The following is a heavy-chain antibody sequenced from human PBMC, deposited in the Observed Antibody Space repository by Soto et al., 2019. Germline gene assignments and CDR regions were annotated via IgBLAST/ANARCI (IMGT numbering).Heavy chain of an antibody. CDR3: ARVLGTNYDSSSYYYFDY. D-gene: IGHD3-22*01. CDR1: GGSISSYY. Sequence: SETLSLTCTVSGGSISSYYWSWIRQPPGKGLEWIGYIYYSGSTNYNPTLKSRVTISVDTSKNQFSLKLSSVTAADTAVYYCARVLGTNYDSSSYYYFDYWGQGTLVTVSS. V-gene: IGHV4-59*01. J-gene: IGHJ4*02. CDR2: IYYSGST.